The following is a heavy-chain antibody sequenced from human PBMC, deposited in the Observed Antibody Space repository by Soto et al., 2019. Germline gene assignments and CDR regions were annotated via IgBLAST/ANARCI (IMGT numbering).Heavy chain of an antibody. CDR3: AGYPFGSSGYDY. D-gene: IGHD6-19*01. CDR1: GGSISSYY. V-gene: IGHV4-59*08. Sequence: PSETLSLTCTVSGGSISSYYWSWIRQPPGKGLEWIGYIYYSGSTNYNPSLKSRVTISVDTSKNQFSLKLSSVTAADTAVYYCAGYPFGSSGYDYWGQGTLVTAPQ. CDR2: IYYSGST. J-gene: IGHJ4*02.